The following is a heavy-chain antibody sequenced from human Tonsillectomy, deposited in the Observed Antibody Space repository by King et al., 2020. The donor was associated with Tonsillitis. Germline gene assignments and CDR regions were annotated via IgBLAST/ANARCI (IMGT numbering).Heavy chain of an antibody. CDR2: ISSSTTTT. CDR3: ARDPGNFDWFNDQDVVDI. V-gene: IGHV3-48*01. J-gene: IGHJ3*02. Sequence: EVQLVESGGGLIQPGGSLRLSCAASGFTFSLYNMNWVRQAPGKGLEWVSYISSSTTTTHYADSVKGRFTISRDNAKNSLYLQMNSLRAEDTAVYYCARDPGNFDWFNDQDVVDIWGQGTMVTVSS. D-gene: IGHD3-9*01. CDR1: GFTFSLYN.